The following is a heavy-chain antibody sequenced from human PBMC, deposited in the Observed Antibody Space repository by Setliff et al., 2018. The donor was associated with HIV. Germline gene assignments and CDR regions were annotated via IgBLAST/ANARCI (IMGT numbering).Heavy chain of an antibody. Sequence: SGPTLVNPTEPLTLTCTVSGFSLSNTRMGVSWIRQPPGKALEWLTHIFSDDEKSYSTSLKSRLTISKDTSKSQVVLTMTNLDPVDTATYYCARLMKTYYYDTSGYYAPRGNFDHWGQGTLVTVSS. CDR2: IFSDDEK. CDR1: GFSLSNTRMG. J-gene: IGHJ4*02. CDR3: ARLMKTYYYDTSGYYAPRGNFDH. V-gene: IGHV2-26*01. D-gene: IGHD3-22*01.